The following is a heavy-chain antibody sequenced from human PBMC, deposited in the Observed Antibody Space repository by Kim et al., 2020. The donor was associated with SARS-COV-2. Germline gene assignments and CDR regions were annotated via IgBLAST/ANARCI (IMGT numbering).Heavy chain of an antibody. J-gene: IGHJ4*02. V-gene: IGHV3-15*01. CDR1: GFTFSNAW. CDR3: TTSTYSSSGGGFDY. D-gene: IGHD6-13*01. CDR2: IKSKTDGGTT. Sequence: GGSLRLSCAASGFTFSNAWMSWVRQAPGKGLEWVGRIKSKTDGGTTDYAAPVKGRFTISRDDSKNTLYLQMNSLKTEDTAVYYCTTSTYSSSGGGFDYWGQGTLVTVYS.